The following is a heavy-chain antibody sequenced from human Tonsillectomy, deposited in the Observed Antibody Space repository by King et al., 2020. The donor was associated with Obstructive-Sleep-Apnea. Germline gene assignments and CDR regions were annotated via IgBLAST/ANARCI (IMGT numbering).Heavy chain of an antibody. V-gene: IGHV5-51*01. Sequence: QLVQSGAEARKPGESLKISCKGSGDSFASYWIGWGRQMPGKGLEFMGIIYPDDSATSYRSSFQSQVTISVDKSISNAYPQWSSLKASDTAMYYCARGDRGFSYGPVYYFDYWGQGTLVTVSS. CDR2: IYPDDSAT. J-gene: IGHJ4*02. CDR3: ARGDRGFSYGPVYYFDY. CDR1: GDSFASYW. D-gene: IGHD5-18*01.